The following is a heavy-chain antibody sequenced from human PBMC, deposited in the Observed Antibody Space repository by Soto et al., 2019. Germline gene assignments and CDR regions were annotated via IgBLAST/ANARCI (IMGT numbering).Heavy chain of an antibody. D-gene: IGHD3-10*01. Sequence: PSETLSLTCAVYGGSFSGYYWSWIRQPPGKGLEWIGEINHSGSTNYNPSLKSRVTISVDTSKNQFSLKLSSVTAADTAVYYCARGRLVVRGPNYYYYMDVWGKGTTVTVSS. CDR3: ARGRLVVRGPNYYYYMDV. J-gene: IGHJ6*03. V-gene: IGHV4-34*01. CDR1: GGSFSGYY. CDR2: INHSGST.